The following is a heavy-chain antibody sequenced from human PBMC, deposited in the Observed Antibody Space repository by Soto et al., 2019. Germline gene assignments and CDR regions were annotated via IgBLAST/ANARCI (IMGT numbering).Heavy chain of an antibody. V-gene: IGHV1-69*01. Sequence: QVQLVQSGAEVKKPGSSVKVSCKASGGTFSSYAISWVRQAPGQGLEWMGGIIPISGTANYGQKFQGRVTITADESTSKAYMELSSLRSEDTAVYYCARSQGSSTSLEIYYYYYYGMDVWGQGTTVTVSS. J-gene: IGHJ6*02. CDR3: ARSQGSSTSLEIYYYYYYGMDV. D-gene: IGHD2-2*01. CDR1: GGTFSSYA. CDR2: IIPISGTA.